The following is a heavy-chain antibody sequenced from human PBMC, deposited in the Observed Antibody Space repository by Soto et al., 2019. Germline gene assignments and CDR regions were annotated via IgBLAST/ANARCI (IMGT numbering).Heavy chain of an antibody. J-gene: IGHJ4*02. D-gene: IGHD2-21*02. CDR1: GGSMSSSNW. CDR2: THHSGRT. Sequence: ASETLSLTCTVSGGSMSSSNWWNWVRQPPGKGLEWIGETHHSGRTNYNPSLKSRVTISVDTSKNQFSLKLSSVTAADTAVYYCAREKWTYCGGDCYEFDYWGQGTPVT. V-gene: IGHV4-4*02. CDR3: AREKWTYCGGDCYEFDY.